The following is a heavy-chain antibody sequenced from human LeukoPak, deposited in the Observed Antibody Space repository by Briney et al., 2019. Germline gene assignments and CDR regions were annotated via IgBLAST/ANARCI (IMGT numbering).Heavy chain of an antibody. J-gene: IGHJ5*02. CDR3: ARVNIAAAGWFDP. CDR2: IYHSGST. CDR1: GGSISSSNW. D-gene: IGHD6-13*01. V-gene: IGHV4-4*02. Sequence: SETLSLTCAVSGGSISSSNWWSWVRQPPGKGLEWIGEIYHSGSTNYNPSLKSRVTISVDTSKNQFSLKLSSVTAADTAVYYCARVNIAAAGWFDPWGQGTLVTVSS.